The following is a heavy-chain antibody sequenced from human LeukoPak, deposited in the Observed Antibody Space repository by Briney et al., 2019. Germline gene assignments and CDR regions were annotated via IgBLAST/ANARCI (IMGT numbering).Heavy chain of an antibody. J-gene: IGHJ4*02. CDR3: AKRAYYGSGSSLWHFDY. CDR1: GFTFSSYA. V-gene: IGHV3-21*01. D-gene: IGHD3-10*01. CDR2: ISSSSSYI. Sequence: GGSLRLSCAASGFTFSSYAMSWVRQAPGKGLEWVSSISSSSSYIYYADSVKGRFTISGDNAKNSLYLQMNSLRAEDTAVYYCAKRAYYGSGSSLWHFDYWGQGTLVTVSS.